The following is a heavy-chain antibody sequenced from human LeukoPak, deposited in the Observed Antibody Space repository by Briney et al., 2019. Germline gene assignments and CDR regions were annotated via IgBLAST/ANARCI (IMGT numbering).Heavy chain of an antibody. D-gene: IGHD3-22*01. Sequence: GGSLRLSCAASGFTFSSYAMSWVRQAPGKGLEWVSAISGSGGSTYYADSVKGRFTISRDNSKNTLYLQMNSLRAEDTAVYYCAKSGPLGHYDSSGYYFDYWGQGTLVTVSS. V-gene: IGHV3-23*01. CDR2: ISGSGGST. CDR1: GFTFSSYA. CDR3: AKSGPLGHYDSSGYYFDY. J-gene: IGHJ4*02.